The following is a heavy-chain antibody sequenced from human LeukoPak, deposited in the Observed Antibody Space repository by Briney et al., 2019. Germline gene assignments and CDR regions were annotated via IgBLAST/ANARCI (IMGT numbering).Heavy chain of an antibody. CDR2: IYYSGST. D-gene: IGHD6-19*01. CDR3: ARHGYSSGRIDY. V-gene: IGHV4-59*08. CDR1: GGSISSYY. Sequence: SETLSLTCTVSGGSISSYYWSWIRQPPGKGLEWIGYIYYSGSTNYNPSLKSRVTVSVDTSKNQFSLKLSSVTAADTAVYYCARHGYSSGRIDYWGQGTLVTVSS. J-gene: IGHJ4*02.